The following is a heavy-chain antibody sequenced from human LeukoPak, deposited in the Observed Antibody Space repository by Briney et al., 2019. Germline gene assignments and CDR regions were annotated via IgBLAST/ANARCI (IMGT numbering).Heavy chain of an antibody. CDR1: GFTFSSYA. J-gene: IGHJ4*02. V-gene: IGHV3-23*01. D-gene: IGHD6-13*01. CDR3: AKGAYSSWYDY. CDR2: ISGSGGNT. Sequence: PGGSLRLSCAASGFTFSSYAMTWVRQAPGTGLEWVSTISGSGGNTYYADSVKGRFTISRDNSKNTLYLQMNSLRAEDTAVYYCAKGAYSSWYDYWGQGTLVTVSS.